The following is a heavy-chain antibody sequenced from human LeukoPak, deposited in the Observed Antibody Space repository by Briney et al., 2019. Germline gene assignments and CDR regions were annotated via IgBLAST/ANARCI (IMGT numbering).Heavy chain of an antibody. CDR3: AQNLVAAAGDH. CDR2: IKPDGSVG. V-gene: IGHV3-7*01. CDR1: GFTFSSYW. Sequence: GGSLRLSCAASGFTFSSYWMTWVRQAPGKGLEWVANIKPDGSVGYYVDSVRGQFIISRDNAGISLYLQMNSLRVEDTAVYYCAQNLVAAAGDHWGQGTLLIVSS. D-gene: IGHD6-13*01. J-gene: IGHJ1*01.